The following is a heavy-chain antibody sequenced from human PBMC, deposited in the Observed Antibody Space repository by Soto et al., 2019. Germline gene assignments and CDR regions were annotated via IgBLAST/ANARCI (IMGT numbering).Heavy chain of an antibody. CDR1: GFSFSGYY. CDR2: ISKSGSSI. Sequence: GGSLRLSCAASGFSFSGYYMSWIRQPPGKGLEWVSYISKSGSSIHYADSVKGRFTISRDNAKNSLYLQMNSLRAEDTALYYCARDLSPYSDYYDESSSETWIDPWGQGTLVTVSS. D-gene: IGHD3-22*01. J-gene: IGHJ5*02. V-gene: IGHV3-11*01. CDR3: ARDLSPYSDYYDESSSETWIDP.